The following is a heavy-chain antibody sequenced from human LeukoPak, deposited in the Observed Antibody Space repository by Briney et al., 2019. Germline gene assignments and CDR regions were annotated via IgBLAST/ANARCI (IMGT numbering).Heavy chain of an antibody. CDR1: GFTFSSYA. D-gene: IGHD3-22*01. J-gene: IGHJ4*02. CDR2: ISGSGGST. Sequence: GGSLRLSCAASGFTFSSYAMSWVRQAPGKGLEWVSAISGSGGSTYYADSVKGRFTISRDNSKNTLCLQMNSLRAEDTAVYYCAKEEYYYDSSGPNAMDYWGQGTLVTVSS. V-gene: IGHV3-23*01. CDR3: AKEEYYYDSSGPNAMDY.